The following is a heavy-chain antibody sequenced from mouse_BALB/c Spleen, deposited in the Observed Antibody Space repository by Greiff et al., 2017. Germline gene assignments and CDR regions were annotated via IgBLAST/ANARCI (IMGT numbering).Heavy chain of an antibody. CDR2: ISSGSSTI. V-gene: IGHV5-17*02. CDR1: GFTFSSFG. CDR3: ARDGYTTLDY. J-gene: IGHJ2*01. Sequence: EVKLMESGGGLVQPGGSRKLSCAASGFTFSSFGMHWVRQAPEKGLEWVAYISSGSSTIYYADTVKGRFTISRDNPKNTLFLQMTSLRSEDTAMYYCARDGYTTLDYWGQGTTLTVSS. D-gene: IGHD1-1*01.